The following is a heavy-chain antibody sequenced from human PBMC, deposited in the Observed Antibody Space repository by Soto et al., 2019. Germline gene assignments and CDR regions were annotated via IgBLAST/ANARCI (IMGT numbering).Heavy chain of an antibody. J-gene: IGHJ4*02. Sequence: EVQLVESGGGLVQPGGSLRLSCAASGFTFSSYWMHWVRQAPGKGLMWASRINSDGSTTSYADSVKGRFTISRDNAKNTLMLQRNSLRGEDPAVYYCARGGPPIYWGMGPLVTVS. V-gene: IGHV3-74*01. CDR1: GFTFSSYW. CDR2: INSDGSTT. CDR3: ARGGPPIY.